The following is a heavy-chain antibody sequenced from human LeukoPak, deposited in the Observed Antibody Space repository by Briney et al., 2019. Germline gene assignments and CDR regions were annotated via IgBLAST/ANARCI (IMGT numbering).Heavy chain of an antibody. V-gene: IGHV1-2*02. CDR1: GYTFSAFY. CDR3: ARDRADNFDSSGYYPDGLDI. D-gene: IGHD3-22*01. Sequence: GASVKVSCKPSGYTFSAFYIHWVRQAPGQGLEWMGWITPYSGGTNYAQRFQDRDTMTWDTSIGTANMELSGLKSDDTAVYYCARDRADNFDSSGYYPDGLDIWGQGTTVTVS. J-gene: IGHJ3*02. CDR2: ITPYSGGT.